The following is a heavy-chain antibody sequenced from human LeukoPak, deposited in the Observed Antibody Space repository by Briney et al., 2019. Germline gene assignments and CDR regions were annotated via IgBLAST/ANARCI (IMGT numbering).Heavy chain of an antibody. CDR2: IFGNGDT. CDR1: GFTFRSYA. V-gene: IGHV3-23*01. D-gene: IGHD3-3*02. Sequence: GGSLRLSCVASGFTFRSYAMTWVRQAPGKGLEWVSSIFGNGDTYHTDSLKGRFTISRDDSKNTVYLQMNSLRVEDTATYYCAKYRDIFPTPPDCWGQGTLVTVSS. CDR3: AKYRDIFPTPPDC. J-gene: IGHJ4*02.